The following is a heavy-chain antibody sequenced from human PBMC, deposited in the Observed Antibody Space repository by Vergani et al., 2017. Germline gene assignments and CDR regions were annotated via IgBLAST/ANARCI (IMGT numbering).Heavy chain of an antibody. D-gene: IGHD2-15*01. CDR1: GGSFSGYY. V-gene: IGHV4-34*01. CDR2: INHSGST. J-gene: IGHJ6*03. CDR3: ASGGGHYYYYMDV. Sequence: QVQLQQWGAGLLKPSETLSLTCAVYGGSFSGYYWSWIRQPPGKGLEWFGGINHSGSTNYNPSLKRGATISVDTSKNQFSLKLSPVTAADTAVYYFASGGGHYYYYMDVWREATTVTVSS.